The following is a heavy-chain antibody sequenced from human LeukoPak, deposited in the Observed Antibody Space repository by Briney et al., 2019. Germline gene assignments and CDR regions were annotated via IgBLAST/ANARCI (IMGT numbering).Heavy chain of an antibody. CDR3: ARQRDTVTRFDC. V-gene: IGHV5-51*01. Sequence: GESLKSSCKGSGYSFTSYWIAWVRQMPGKGLEWMGIIYPGDSATTYSPSFQGQVTISADKSISTAYLQWSSLKASDTAMYYCARQRDTVTRFDCWGQGTLVPVSS. CDR1: GYSFTSYW. CDR2: IYPGDSAT. D-gene: IGHD4-17*01. J-gene: IGHJ4*02.